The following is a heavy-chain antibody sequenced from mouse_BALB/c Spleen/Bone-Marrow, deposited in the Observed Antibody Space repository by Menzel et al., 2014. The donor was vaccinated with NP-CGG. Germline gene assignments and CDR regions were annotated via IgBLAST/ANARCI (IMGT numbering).Heavy chain of an antibody. CDR3: ARDGNYAALDY. D-gene: IGHD2-1*01. J-gene: IGHJ4*01. Sequence: QVQLKESGPELVKPGASVKMSCKASGYTFTDYVISWVKQGTGQGLEWIGEIDPGRGSSFYNEKFKAKATLTADKSANTAYMQLNSLTSEDSAVYFCARDGNYAALDYWGQGTSVTVSS. CDR1: GYTFTDYV. V-gene: IGHV1-77*01. CDR2: IDPGRGSS.